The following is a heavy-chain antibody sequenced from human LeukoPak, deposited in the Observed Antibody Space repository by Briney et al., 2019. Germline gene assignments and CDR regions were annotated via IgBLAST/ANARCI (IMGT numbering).Heavy chain of an antibody. J-gene: IGHJ4*02. CDR2: ISWNSGSI. Sequence: GGSLRLSCAASGFTFDDYAMHWVRQAPGKGLEWVSGISWNSGSIGYADSVKGRFTISRDNAKNSLYLQMNSLRAEDTALYYCAKDTGGGHCSGGSCYHGVYCVQGTLVTVSS. CDR1: GFTFDDYA. CDR3: AKDTGGGHCSGGSCYHGVY. V-gene: IGHV3-9*01. D-gene: IGHD2-15*01.